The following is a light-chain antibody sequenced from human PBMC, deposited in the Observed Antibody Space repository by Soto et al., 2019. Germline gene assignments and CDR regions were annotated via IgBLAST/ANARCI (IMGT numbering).Light chain of an antibody. Sequence: QSALTQPASVSGSPGQSITISCTGTSSDVGGYNYVSWYQQHPGKAPKLMIYAVSNRPSGVSNRFSGSKSGNTASLTISGLQAEDEDDYYCSSYTSSSTVVFGGGTKLTVL. CDR1: SSDVGGYNY. J-gene: IGLJ2*01. CDR3: SSYTSSSTVV. V-gene: IGLV2-14*01. CDR2: AVS.